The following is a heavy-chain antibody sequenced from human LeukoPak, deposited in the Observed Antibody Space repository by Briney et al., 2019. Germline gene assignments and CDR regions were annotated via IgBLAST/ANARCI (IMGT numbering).Heavy chain of an antibody. V-gene: IGHV4-59*01. CDR3: ARGKEMQYCSGGSCQEYYFDY. D-gene: IGHD2-15*01. CDR1: GGSISSYY. Sequence: SETLSLTCTVSGGSISSYYWSWIRQPPGKGLEWIGYIYYSGSTNYNPSLKSRVTISVGTSKNQFSLKLSSVTAADTAVYYCARGKEMQYCSGGSCQEYYFDYWGQGTLVTVSS. CDR2: IYYSGST. J-gene: IGHJ4*02.